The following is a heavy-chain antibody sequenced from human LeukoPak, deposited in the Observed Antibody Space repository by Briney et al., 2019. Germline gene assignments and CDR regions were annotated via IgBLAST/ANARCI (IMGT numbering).Heavy chain of an antibody. Sequence: GGSLRLSCAASGFTFSSYWMSWVRQAPGKGLEWVANIKQDGSEKYYVDSVKGRFTISRDNAKNSLYLQMNSLRAEDTAVYYCARGARPTVMAPYYFDYWGQGTLVTVSS. CDR2: IKQDGSEK. CDR3: ARGARPTVMAPYYFDY. J-gene: IGHJ4*02. V-gene: IGHV3-7*01. D-gene: IGHD5-18*01. CDR1: GFTFSSYW.